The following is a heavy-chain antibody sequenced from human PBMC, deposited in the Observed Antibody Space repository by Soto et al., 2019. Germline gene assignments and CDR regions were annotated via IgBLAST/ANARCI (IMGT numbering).Heavy chain of an antibody. J-gene: IGHJ3*02. D-gene: IGHD3-16*01. CDR2: INHSGST. V-gene: IGHV4-34*01. CDR1: GGSFSGYY. CDR3: ARERGSLLNAFDI. Sequence: SETLSLTCAVYGGSFSGYYWSWIRQPPGKGLEWIGEINHSGSTNYNPSLKSRVTISVDTSKNQFSLKLSSVTAADTAVYYCARERGSLLNAFDIWGQGTMVTVS.